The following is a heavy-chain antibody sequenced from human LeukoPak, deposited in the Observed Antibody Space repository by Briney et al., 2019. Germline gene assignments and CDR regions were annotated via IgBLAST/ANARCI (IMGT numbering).Heavy chain of an antibody. CDR2: IKSKTDGGTT. CDR3: TTDRRWELLEHLDY. CDR1: GFTFSNVW. Sequence: GGSLRLSCAASGFTFSNVWMSWMRQAPGKGLEWVGRIKSKTDGGTTDYAEPVKGRFTISRDDSKNTLYLQMDSLKTEDTAVYYCTTDRRWELLEHLDYWGRGTLVTVSS. V-gene: IGHV3-15*01. J-gene: IGHJ4*02. D-gene: IGHD1-26*01.